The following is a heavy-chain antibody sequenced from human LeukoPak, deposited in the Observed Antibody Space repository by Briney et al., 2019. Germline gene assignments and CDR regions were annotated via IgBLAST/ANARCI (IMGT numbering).Heavy chain of an antibody. CDR1: GFTVSSNS. V-gene: IGHV3-53*01. D-gene: IGHD2-15*01. Sequence: GGSLRLSCTVSGFTVSSNSWSWVRQAPGKGLELVSFIYSGGNTHYSDSVKGRFTISRDNSKNTLYLQMNSLRAEDTAIYNCARRAGEYSHPYDYWGQGTLVTVSS. CDR2: IYSGGNT. CDR3: ARRAGEYSHPYDY. J-gene: IGHJ4*02.